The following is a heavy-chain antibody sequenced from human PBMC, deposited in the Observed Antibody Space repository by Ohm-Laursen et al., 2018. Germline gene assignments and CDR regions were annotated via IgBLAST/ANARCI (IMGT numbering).Heavy chain of an antibody. Sequence: SLRLSCAASGFTFSTSEMNWVRQAPGKGLECVSYISSSGSNIYYADSVEGRFTISRDNAKNSLYLQMNSLRAEDTAVYYCARDGGDDSGYYQTYFDYWGQGTLVTVSS. V-gene: IGHV3-48*03. CDR1: GFTFSTSE. J-gene: IGHJ4*02. CDR2: ISSSGSNI. CDR3: ARDGGDDSGYYQTYFDY. D-gene: IGHD3-22*01.